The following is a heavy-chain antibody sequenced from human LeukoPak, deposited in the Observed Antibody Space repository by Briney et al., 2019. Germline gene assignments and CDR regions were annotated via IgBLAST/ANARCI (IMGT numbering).Heavy chain of an antibody. CDR2: INHSGST. J-gene: IGHJ5*02. Sequence: SETLSLTCAVYGGSFSGYYWSWIRQPPGKGLEWIGEINHSGSTNYNPSLTSRVTISVDTSKNQFSLKLSSVTAADTAVYYCARGLRGDIVVVPAAMNTSFWFDPWGQGTLVTVSS. V-gene: IGHV4-34*01. D-gene: IGHD2-2*01. CDR3: ARGLRGDIVVVPAAMNTSFWFDP. CDR1: GGSFSGYY.